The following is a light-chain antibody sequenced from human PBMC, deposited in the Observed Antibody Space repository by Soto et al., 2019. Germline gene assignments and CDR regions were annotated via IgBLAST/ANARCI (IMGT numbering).Light chain of an antibody. CDR1: QGISSY. J-gene: IGKJ1*01. V-gene: IGKV1-8*01. CDR3: QQYYSYPRT. Sequence: AIRMTQSPSSFSASTGDRVTIXXRASQGISSYLAWYQQKPGKAPKXMIYAASTLQSGVPSRFSGSGAGTDFTLTISCLQSEDFATYYCQQYYSYPRTFGQGTKVDIK. CDR2: AAS.